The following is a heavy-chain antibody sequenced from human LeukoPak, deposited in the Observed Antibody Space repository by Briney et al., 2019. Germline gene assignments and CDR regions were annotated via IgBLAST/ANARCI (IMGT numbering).Heavy chain of an antibody. Sequence: PSETLSLTCAVYGGSFSGYYWSWIRQPPGKGLEWIGEINHSGSTNYNPSLKSRVTISVDTSKNQFSLKLSSVTAAETAAYYCARGGWESSSSWYHYWGQGTLVTVSS. D-gene: IGHD6-13*01. J-gene: IGHJ4*02. CDR3: ARGGWESSSSWYHY. CDR2: INHSGST. CDR1: GGSFSGYY. V-gene: IGHV4-34*01.